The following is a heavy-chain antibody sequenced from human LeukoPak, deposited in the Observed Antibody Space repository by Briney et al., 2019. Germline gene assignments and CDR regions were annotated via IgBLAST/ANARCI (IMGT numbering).Heavy chain of an antibody. Sequence: SETLSLTCTVSGGSISSHYWSWMRQPPGKGLEGIGYIYYSGRTNYNPSLKSRVTISVDTSKNQFSLKLSSVTAADTAVYYCARDVSRDDYGGQGTLVTVSA. CDR3: ARDVSRDDY. V-gene: IGHV4-59*11. D-gene: IGHD5/OR15-5a*01. CDR2: IYYSGRT. CDR1: GGSISSHY. J-gene: IGHJ4*02.